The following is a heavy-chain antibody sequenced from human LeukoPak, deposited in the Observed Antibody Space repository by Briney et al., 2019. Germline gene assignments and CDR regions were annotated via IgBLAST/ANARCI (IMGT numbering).Heavy chain of an antibody. CDR1: GFSFSLYS. V-gene: IGHV3-21*01. CDR2: ISGDSSGNYI. Sequence: GGSLRLSCVASGFSFSLYSMNWVRQAPGKGLEWVSTISGDSSGNYIDYADSVKGRFTISRDNAKNSVFLQVNGLRDDDTAVYYCTREGGVGSWGQGTLVSVSS. J-gene: IGHJ5*01. D-gene: IGHD3-16*01. CDR3: TREGGVGS.